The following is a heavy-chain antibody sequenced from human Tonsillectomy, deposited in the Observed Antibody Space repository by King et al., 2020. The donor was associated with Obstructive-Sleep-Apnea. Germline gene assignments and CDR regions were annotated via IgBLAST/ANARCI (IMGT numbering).Heavy chain of an antibody. CDR2: ISNVADTHAT. V-gene: IGHV3-73*02. J-gene: IGHJ5*02. CDR1: GFTFSGSA. D-gene: IGHD3-22*01. Sequence: VQLVESGGGLVQPGGSLKLSCAASGFTFSGSAIHWVRQASGRGLEWICRISNVADTHATEYAASLKDRFTISRNDSKNTAYLQMNSLKTEDTAVYFCIKRTGGYYDKSGAWGQGTLVTVSS. CDR3: IKRTGGYYDKSGA.